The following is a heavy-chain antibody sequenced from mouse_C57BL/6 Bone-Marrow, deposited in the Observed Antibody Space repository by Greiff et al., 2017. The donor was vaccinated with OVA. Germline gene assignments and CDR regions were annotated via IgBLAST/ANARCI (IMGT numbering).Heavy chain of an antibody. CDR2: IRNKANNHAT. D-gene: IGHD2-1*01. Sequence: EVKLMESGGGLVQPGGSMKLSCAASGFTFSDAWMDWVRQSPEKGLEWVAEIRNKANNHATYYAESVKGRFTISRDDSKSSVYLQMNSLRAEDTGIYYCTRDLLWPRGGYWGQGTTLTVSS. CDR1: GFTFSDAW. V-gene: IGHV6-6*01. J-gene: IGHJ2*01. CDR3: TRDLLWPRGGY.